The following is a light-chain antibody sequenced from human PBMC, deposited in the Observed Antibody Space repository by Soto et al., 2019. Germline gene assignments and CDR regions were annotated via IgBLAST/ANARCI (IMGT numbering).Light chain of an antibody. CDR3: QQYNSYPWT. V-gene: IGKV1-5*03. Sequence: DIQITEAPSTLAASGVGIVSSTCRASQSISSWLAWYQQKPGKAPKLLIYKASSLESGVPSRFSGSGSGTEFTLTISSLQPDDFATYYCQQYNSYPWTFGQGTKVDIK. CDR1: QSISSW. J-gene: IGKJ1*01. CDR2: KAS.